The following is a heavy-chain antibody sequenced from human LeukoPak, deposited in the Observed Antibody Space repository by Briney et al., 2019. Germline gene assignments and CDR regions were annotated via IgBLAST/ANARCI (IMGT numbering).Heavy chain of an antibody. J-gene: IGHJ4*02. D-gene: IGHD5-12*01. Sequence: AASVKVSCKASGYTFTSHDINWVRQATGQGLEWMGWMNPNSGNTGYAQKFQGRVTMTRNTPISTAYMELSSLRSEDTAVYYCARAASPVATINYWGQGTLVTVSS. V-gene: IGHV1-8*01. CDR2: MNPNSGNT. CDR3: ARAASPVATINY. CDR1: GYTFTSHD.